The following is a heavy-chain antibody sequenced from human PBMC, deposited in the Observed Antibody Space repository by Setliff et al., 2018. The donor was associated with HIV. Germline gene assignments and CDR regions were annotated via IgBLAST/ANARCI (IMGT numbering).Heavy chain of an antibody. V-gene: IGHV3-48*03. Sequence: GGSLRLSCAASGFSFSIYEMNWVRQAPGKWLEWLSYISSSSGTILYVDSVQGRFTISRDNAKNSLYLQMNSLRAEDTAVYYCARDKWASGFDFWGHGTLVTVSS. CDR1: GFSFSIYE. J-gene: IGHJ4*01. CDR2: ISSSSGTI. CDR3: ARDKWASGFDF. D-gene: IGHD1-26*01.